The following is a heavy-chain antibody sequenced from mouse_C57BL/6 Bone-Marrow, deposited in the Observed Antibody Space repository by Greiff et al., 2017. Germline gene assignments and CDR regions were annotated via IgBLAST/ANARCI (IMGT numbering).Heavy chain of an antibody. CDR2: VYPYNGGT. J-gene: IGHJ3*01. Sequence: EVQLQQSGPVLVKPGPSVKISCKASGFTFTDYYMHWVKQSHGKSLEWIGFVYPYNGGTCYNQKFKGKATLTVDTSTSTAYMELNSLTTEDSAVYYCAYDYAGAGVAYWGQGTLVTVSA. D-gene: IGHD2-4*01. V-gene: IGHV1-36*01. CDR1: GFTFTDYY. CDR3: AYDYAGAGVAY.